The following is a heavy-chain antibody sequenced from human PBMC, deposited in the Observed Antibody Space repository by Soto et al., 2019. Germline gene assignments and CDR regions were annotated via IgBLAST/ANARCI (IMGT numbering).Heavy chain of an antibody. D-gene: IGHD2-15*01. CDR3: ARGWYYFDV. CDR1: VEPMTVGYY. J-gene: IGHJ4*02. CDR2: IYHGGTT. Sequence: PSETLSLTCDVSVEPMTVGYYCGWIRQSPGKGLEWIGSIYHGGTTYYNPSLRSRLAISIDTSKNQFSLRLSSVTAADTALYYCARGWYYFDVWGQGSLVTVSS. V-gene: IGHV4-38-2*01.